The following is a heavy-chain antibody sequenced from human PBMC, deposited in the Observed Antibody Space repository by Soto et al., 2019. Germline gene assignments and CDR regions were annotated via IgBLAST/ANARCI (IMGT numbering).Heavy chain of an antibody. V-gene: IGHV3-9*01. D-gene: IGHD5-18*01. CDR3: AGGYSYGSWDYYGMDV. Sequence: LRLSCAASGFTFDDYAMHWVRQAPGKGLEWVSGISWNSGSIGYADSVKGRFTISRDNAKSSLYLQMNSLRAEDTAVYYCAGGYSYGSWDYYGMDVWGHGTTVTVSS. J-gene: IGHJ6*02. CDR1: GFTFDDYA. CDR2: ISWNSGSI.